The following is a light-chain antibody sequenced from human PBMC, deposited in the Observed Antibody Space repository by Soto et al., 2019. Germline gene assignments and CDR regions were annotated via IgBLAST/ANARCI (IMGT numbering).Light chain of an antibody. CDR1: SSDVGGYNY. CDR2: EVS. CDR3: SSYAGSNNLL. V-gene: IGLV2-8*01. J-gene: IGLJ2*01. Sequence: QSVLTQPPSASGSPGQSVTISCTGTSSDVGGYNYVSWYQQHPGKAHKLMIYEVSKRPSGVPDRFSGSKSGNTASLTVSGLQAEDEADYYCSSYAGSNNLLFGGGTKLTVL.